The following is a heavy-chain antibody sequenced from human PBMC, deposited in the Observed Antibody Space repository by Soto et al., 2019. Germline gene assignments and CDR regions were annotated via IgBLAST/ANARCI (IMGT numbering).Heavy chain of an antibody. CDR3: ARDNDRPHLGGNDYYMLDV. CDR1: GGTFRTAA. Sequence: QVQLEQSGAEVKKPGSSVKVSCKASGGTFRTAAISWVRQAPGQGLEWMGGIMPVFRTPDYAQKFQGRVTITADESTNTAYMELSGLRSDDTAVYYCARDNDRPHLGGNDYYMLDVWGQGTTITVSS. J-gene: IGHJ6*02. D-gene: IGHD1-26*01. CDR2: IMPVFRTP. V-gene: IGHV1-69*12.